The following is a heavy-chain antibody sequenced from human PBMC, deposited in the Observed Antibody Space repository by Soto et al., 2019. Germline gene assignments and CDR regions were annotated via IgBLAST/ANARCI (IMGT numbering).Heavy chain of an antibody. CDR3: ARDLRGAGTSGYYGMDV. Sequence: SETLSLTCTVSGDSISRYYWSWVRQPPGKALEWIGYIYYIGTTTYNPSLKSRVTISVDRSTNHFSLELSSVTAADTAVYYCARDLRGAGTSGYYGMDVWGQGTTVT. V-gene: IGHV4-59*01. CDR1: GDSISRYY. J-gene: IGHJ6*02. D-gene: IGHD1-1*01. CDR2: IYYIGTT.